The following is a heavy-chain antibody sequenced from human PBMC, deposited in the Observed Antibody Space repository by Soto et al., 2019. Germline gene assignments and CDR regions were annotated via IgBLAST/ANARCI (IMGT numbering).Heavy chain of an antibody. Sequence: QVQLQESGPGLVKPSQTLSLTCTVSGGSISSGGYYWSWIRQHPGKGLEWIGYIYYSGSTYYNPSLKSRVTQSVDTSKNQFALKLTSVTAADTAVYYCARGAYGSGSYYPENYFDYWGQGALVTVSS. J-gene: IGHJ4*02. CDR2: IYYSGST. CDR1: GGSISSGGYY. V-gene: IGHV4-31*03. D-gene: IGHD3-10*01. CDR3: ARGAYGSGSYYPENYFDY.